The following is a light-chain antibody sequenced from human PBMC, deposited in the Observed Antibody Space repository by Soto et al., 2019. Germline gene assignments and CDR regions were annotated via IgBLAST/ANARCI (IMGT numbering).Light chain of an antibody. J-gene: IGKJ1*01. CDR1: QSVSSSY. V-gene: IGKV3-20*01. CDR2: GAS. CDR3: QQYGSSPPT. Sequence: EIVLSQSPGTLSLSPGERATLSCRASQSVSSSYLAWYQQKPGQAPRLLIYGASTRATGIPDRFSGSGSGTDFTLTISRLEPEDFALYYCQQYGSSPPTFSQGTKVDIK.